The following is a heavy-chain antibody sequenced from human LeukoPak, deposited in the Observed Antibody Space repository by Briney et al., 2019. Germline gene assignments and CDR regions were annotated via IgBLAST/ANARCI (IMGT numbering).Heavy chain of an antibody. D-gene: IGHD2-2*01. CDR3: ANSEDIVVVEVG. CDR2: ISGSGGST. V-gene: IGHV3-23*01. Sequence: PGGSLRLSCAASGFTFSSYAMSWVRQAPGKGLEWVSAISGSGGSTYYADSVKSRFTISRDNSKNTLYLQMNSLRAEATAVYYCANSEDIVVVEVGWGQGTLVTVSS. J-gene: IGHJ4*02. CDR1: GFTFSSYA.